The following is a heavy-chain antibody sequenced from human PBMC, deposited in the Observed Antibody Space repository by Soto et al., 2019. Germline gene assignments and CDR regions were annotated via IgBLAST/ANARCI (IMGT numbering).Heavy chain of an antibody. Sequence: SETLSLTCAVSGGSISSSNWWSWVRQPPGKGLEWIGEIYHSGSTNYNPSLKSRVTISVDKSKNQFSLKLSSVTAADTAVYYCARARLALLKIAAAGNSFFDPWGQGTLVTVSS. CDR2: IYHSGST. D-gene: IGHD6-13*01. CDR3: ARARLALLKIAAAGNSFFDP. J-gene: IGHJ5*02. V-gene: IGHV4-4*02. CDR1: GGSISSSNW.